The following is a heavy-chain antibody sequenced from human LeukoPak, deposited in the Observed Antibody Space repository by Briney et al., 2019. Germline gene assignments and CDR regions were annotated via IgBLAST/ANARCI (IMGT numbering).Heavy chain of an antibody. V-gene: IGHV3-23*01. J-gene: IGHJ4*02. CDR3: AKATYYDFWSGYYSFDY. Sequence: GGSLRLSCAASGFTFSSYAMSWVRQAPGKGLEWVSAISGSGGSTYYADSVKGRFTISRDNSKNTLYLLMNSLRAEDTAVYYCAKATYYDFWSGYYSFDYWGQGTLVTVSS. CDR2: ISGSGGST. D-gene: IGHD3-3*01. CDR1: GFTFSSYA.